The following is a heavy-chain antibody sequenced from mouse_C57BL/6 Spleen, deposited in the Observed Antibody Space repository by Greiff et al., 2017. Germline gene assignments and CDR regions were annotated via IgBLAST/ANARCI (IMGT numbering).Heavy chain of an antibody. CDR2: IDPSDSYT. Sequence: QVQLQQPGAELVMPGASVKLSCKASGYTFTSYWMHWVKQRPGQGLEWIGEIDPSDSYTNYNQKFKGKSTLTVDKSSSTAYLQLSSLTSEDSAVYYCARGDGNYVYFDYWGQGTTLTVSS. J-gene: IGHJ2*01. V-gene: IGHV1-69*01. CDR3: ARGDGNYVYFDY. D-gene: IGHD2-1*01. CDR1: GYTFTSYW.